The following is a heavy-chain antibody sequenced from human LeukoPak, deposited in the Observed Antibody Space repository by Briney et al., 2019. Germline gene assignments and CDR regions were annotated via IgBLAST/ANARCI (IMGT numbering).Heavy chain of an antibody. Sequence: ASVTVSCKASGGTFSSYAISWVRQAPGQGLEWMGGIIPIFGTANYAQKFQGRVTITADESTSTAYMELSSLRSEDTAVYYCARSLEGWLQLLDYWGQGTLVTVSS. CDR3: ARSLEGWLQLLDY. CDR1: GGTFSSYA. CDR2: IIPIFGTA. V-gene: IGHV1-69*13. D-gene: IGHD5-24*01. J-gene: IGHJ4*02.